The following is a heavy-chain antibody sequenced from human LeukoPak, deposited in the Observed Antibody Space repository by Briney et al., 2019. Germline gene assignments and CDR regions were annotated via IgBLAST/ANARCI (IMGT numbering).Heavy chain of an antibody. Sequence: PSETLSLTCAVFGGPFRGYYWSWVRQPPNKGLEWIGEISHSGSTNYNPSLKTRVTMSIDTSKNQFSLNVTSVTAADTAMYYCARLPKYTYDRRVNWGQGTLVTVSS. V-gene: IGHV4-34*01. D-gene: IGHD3-22*01. J-gene: IGHJ4*02. CDR2: ISHSGST. CDR3: ARLPKYTYDRRVN. CDR1: GGPFRGYY.